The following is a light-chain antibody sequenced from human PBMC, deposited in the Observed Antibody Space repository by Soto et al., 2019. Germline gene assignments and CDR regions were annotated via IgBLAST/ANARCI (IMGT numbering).Light chain of an antibody. J-gene: IGKJ1*01. CDR1: QTISSW. Sequence: DIQMTQSPSTLSGSVGDRVTLTGRASQTISSWLAWYQQKPQTAPKLLNYTASILQTGVPLRFSGSGSGTEFTLTISSLQPDDFASYYYQQYYSFWTFGQGTKVDIK. CDR3: QQYYSFWT. V-gene: IGKV1-5*03. CDR2: TAS.